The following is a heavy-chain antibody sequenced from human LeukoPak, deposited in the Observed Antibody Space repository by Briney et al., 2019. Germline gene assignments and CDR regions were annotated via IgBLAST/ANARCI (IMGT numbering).Heavy chain of an antibody. Sequence: KSSETLSLTCTVSGGSISSSSYYWGWIRQPPGKGLEWIGSIYYSGSTYYNPSLKSRVTISVDTSKNQFSLKLSSETAADTAVYYCARPWFGELSSVDFLPPDMDVWGQGTTVTVSS. CDR3: ARPWFGELSSVDFLPPDMDV. V-gene: IGHV4-39*01. CDR2: IYYSGST. D-gene: IGHD3-10*01. J-gene: IGHJ6*02. CDR1: GGSISSSSYY.